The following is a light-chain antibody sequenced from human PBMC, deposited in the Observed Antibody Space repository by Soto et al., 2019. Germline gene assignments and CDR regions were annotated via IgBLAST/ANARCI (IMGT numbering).Light chain of an antibody. V-gene: IGLV2-18*02. Sequence: QSALTQPPSVSGSPGQSVTISCTGTSSDVGSYNRVSWYQQPPGTAPKLMIYEVNNRPSGVPDRFAGSKSGNTASLTISGLQAEDEADYYCSSYTRTSTLVFGGGTQLTVL. CDR3: SSYTRTSTLV. J-gene: IGLJ3*02. CDR2: EVN. CDR1: SSDVGSYNR.